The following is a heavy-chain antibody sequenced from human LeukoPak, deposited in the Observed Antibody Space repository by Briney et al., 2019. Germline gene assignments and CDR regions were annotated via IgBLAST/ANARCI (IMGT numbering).Heavy chain of an antibody. CDR2: INPNSGGT. J-gene: IGHJ4*02. D-gene: IGHD2-2*01. V-gene: IGHV1-2*02. CDR3: ALRKSDIVVVPAAPGAFDY. Sequence: ASVKVSCKASGYTFTGYYMHWVRQAPGQGLEWMGWINPNSGGTNYAQKFQGRVTMARDTSISTAYMELSRLRSDDTAVYYCALRKSDIVVVPAAPGAFDYWGQGTLVTVSS. CDR1: GYTFTGYY.